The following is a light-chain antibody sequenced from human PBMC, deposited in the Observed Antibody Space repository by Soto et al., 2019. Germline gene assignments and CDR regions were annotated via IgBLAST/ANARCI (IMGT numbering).Light chain of an antibody. CDR2: DVS. V-gene: IGLV2-14*01. CDR1: SNDVGGYTY. J-gene: IGLJ1*01. CDR3: WSYTSTTAFV. Sequence: QSALTPPASVSGSPGQSITISCTGTSNDVGGYTYVSWFQQHPGKAPKFMVYDVSHRSSGVSNRFSGSKSGNTASLTISGLQAEDEADYYCWSYTSTTAFVFGTGTKLTVL.